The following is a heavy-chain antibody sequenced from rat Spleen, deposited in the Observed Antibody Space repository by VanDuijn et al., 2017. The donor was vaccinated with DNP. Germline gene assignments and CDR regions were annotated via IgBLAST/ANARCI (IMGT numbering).Heavy chain of an antibody. V-gene: IGHV5S13*01. CDR1: GFTFSNYG. CDR2: ISAGGGDT. J-gene: IGHJ4*01. D-gene: IGHD1-8*01. CDR3: ARHHYSSPGVMDA. Sequence: EVQLVESGGGLVQPGRSLKLSCAASGFTFSNYGLAWVRQAPTKGLEWVASISAGGGDTYYRDSVKGRFTVSRDNAKNTLYLQMDSLRSEDTATYYCARHHYSSPGVMDAWGQGASVTVSS.